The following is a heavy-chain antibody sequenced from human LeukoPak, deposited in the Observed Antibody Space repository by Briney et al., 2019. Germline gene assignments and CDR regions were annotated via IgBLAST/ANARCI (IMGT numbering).Heavy chain of an antibody. CDR2: IYSGGNT. J-gene: IGHJ4*02. CDR3: ARRAGDYSHPYDY. D-gene: IGHD3-22*01. Sequence: TGGSLRLSCAASGFTFSSYSMNWVRQAPGKGLEWVSFIYSGGNTYYADSVKGRFTISRDNSKNTVHLQMNSLRAEDTAMYYCARRAGDYSHPYDYWGLGTLVTVAS. V-gene: IGHV3-53*01. CDR1: GFTFSSYS.